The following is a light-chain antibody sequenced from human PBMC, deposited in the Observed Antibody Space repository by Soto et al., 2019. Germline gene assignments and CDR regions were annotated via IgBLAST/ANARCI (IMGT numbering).Light chain of an antibody. CDR1: QGISSY. J-gene: IGKJ4*01. CDR3: QQANSFIPLT. V-gene: IGKV1D-12*01. CDR2: TAS. Sequence: DIQMTQSPSSVSASVGDRVTITCRSSQGISSYLAWYQQKPGKAPKLLIYTASTLQRGVPSRFSGSGSGTDFTLTISSLQPEDFATYYWQQANSFIPLTFGGGTKVEIK.